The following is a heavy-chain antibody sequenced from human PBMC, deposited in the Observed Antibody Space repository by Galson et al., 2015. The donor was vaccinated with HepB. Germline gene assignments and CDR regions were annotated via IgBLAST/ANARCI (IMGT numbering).Heavy chain of an antibody. CDR1: GFTFSSYA. V-gene: IGHV3-30*04. D-gene: IGHD5-18*01. Sequence: SLRLSCAASGFTFSSYAMHWVRQAPGKGLEWVAVISYDGSNKYYADSVKGRFTISRDNSKNTLYLQMNSLRAEDTAVYYCARASHVDTAMATIWGGNFDYWGQGTLVTVSS. CDR3: ARASHVDTAMATIWGGNFDY. J-gene: IGHJ4*02. CDR2: ISYDGSNK.